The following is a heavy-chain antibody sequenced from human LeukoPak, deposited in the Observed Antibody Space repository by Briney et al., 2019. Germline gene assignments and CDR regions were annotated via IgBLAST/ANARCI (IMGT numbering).Heavy chain of an antibody. D-gene: IGHD3-9*01. Sequence: GGSLRLSCAASGFTFSSYAMHWVRQAPGKGLEWVAVISYDGSNKYYADSVKGRFTISRDNSKNTLYLQMNCLRAEDTAVYYCARDFRTRRYFDWVYQDYWGQGTLVTVSS. CDR1: GFTFSSYA. V-gene: IGHV3-30*04. CDR3: ARDFRTRRYFDWVYQDY. CDR2: ISYDGSNK. J-gene: IGHJ4*02.